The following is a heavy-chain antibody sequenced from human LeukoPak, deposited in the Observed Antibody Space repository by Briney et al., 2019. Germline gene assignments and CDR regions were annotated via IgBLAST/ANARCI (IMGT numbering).Heavy chain of an antibody. V-gene: IGHV4-39*01. CDR2: VDYRGIT. Sequence: PSETLSLTCAVSGASISTVGYYWGWIRQAPEKGLEWIGKVDYRGITQYDPSLKSRVTMSLDTSKNQFSLILSSVTAADTAMYCCAKYASGTMRDYWGQGTLVTVSP. D-gene: IGHD3-10*01. CDR3: AKYASGTMRDY. J-gene: IGHJ4*02. CDR1: GASISTVGYY.